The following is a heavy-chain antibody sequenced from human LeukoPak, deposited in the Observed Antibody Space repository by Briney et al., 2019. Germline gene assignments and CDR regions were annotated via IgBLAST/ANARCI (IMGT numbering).Heavy chain of an antibody. V-gene: IGHV3-11*06. Sequence: PGGSLRLSCAASGFTFSDYYMSWIRQAPGKGLEWVSYISSSSSYTNYADSVKGRFTISRDNAKNSLYLQMNSLRAEDTAVYYCASEGVGPRAVDGTFAYWGQGTLVTVSS. CDR3: ASEGVGPRAVDGTFAY. D-gene: IGHD6-19*01. J-gene: IGHJ4*02. CDR1: GFTFSDYY. CDR2: ISSSSSYT.